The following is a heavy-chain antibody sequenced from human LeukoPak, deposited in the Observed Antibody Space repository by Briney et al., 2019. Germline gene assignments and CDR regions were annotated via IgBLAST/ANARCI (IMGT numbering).Heavy chain of an antibody. CDR1: GFTFSSYA. CDR3: ARDRGGEYCNSTSCHDAFDI. D-gene: IGHD2-2*01. CDR2: ISYDGNNK. Sequence: QSGGSLRLSCAASGFTFSSYAMHWVRQAPGKGLEWVAVISYDGNNKHYVDSVKGRFTISRDNSKNTVYLQMNSLRAEDTAVYYCARDRGGEYCNSTSCHDAFDIWGQGTMVTVSS. V-gene: IGHV3-30-3*01. J-gene: IGHJ3*02.